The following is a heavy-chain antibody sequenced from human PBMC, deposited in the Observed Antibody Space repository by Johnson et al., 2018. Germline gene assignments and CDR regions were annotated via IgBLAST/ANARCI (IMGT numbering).Heavy chain of an antibody. J-gene: IGHJ3*02. D-gene: IGHD3-22*01. CDR2: IRSKANSYAT. Sequence: VQLQESGGGLVQPGGSLKLSCAASGFIFRGSAMHWVRQASGKGLEWVGRIRSKANSYATAYAASVNGRFTISRDDSKNTAYLQMNSLKTEDTAVYYCTSHRYYYDDINYYPWAFDIWGQGTMVTVSS. CDR3: TSHRYYYDDINYYPWAFDI. CDR1: GFIFRGSA. V-gene: IGHV3-73*02.